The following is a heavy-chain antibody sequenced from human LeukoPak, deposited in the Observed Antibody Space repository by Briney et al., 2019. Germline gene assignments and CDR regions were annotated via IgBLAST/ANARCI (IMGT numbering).Heavy chain of an antibody. CDR3: ARDRTVGATPAFYYYYGMDV. CDR2: IKQDGSEK. CDR1: GFTFSSYW. Sequence: GGSLRLSCVASGFTFSSYWMSWVRQAPGKGLEWVANIKQDGSEKYYVDSVKGRFTISRDNAKNSLYLQMNSLRAEDTAVYYCARDRTVGATPAFYYYYGMDVWGQGTTVTVSS. D-gene: IGHD1-26*01. J-gene: IGHJ6*02. V-gene: IGHV3-7*01.